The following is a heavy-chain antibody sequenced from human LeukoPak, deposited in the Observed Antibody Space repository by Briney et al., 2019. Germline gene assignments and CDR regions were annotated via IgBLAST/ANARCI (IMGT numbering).Heavy chain of an antibody. V-gene: IGHV4-4*09. D-gene: IGHD3-3*01. CDR1: GGSISSYY. CDR3: ARASYYDPPRAYYYYMDV. CDR2: IYTSGST. Sequence: SETLSLTCTVSGGSISSYYWSWIRQPPGKGLEWIGYIYTSGSTNYTPSLKSRVTISVATSKNQSSLKLSSVTAADTAVYYCARASYYDPPRAYYYYMDVWGKGTTVTVSS. J-gene: IGHJ6*03.